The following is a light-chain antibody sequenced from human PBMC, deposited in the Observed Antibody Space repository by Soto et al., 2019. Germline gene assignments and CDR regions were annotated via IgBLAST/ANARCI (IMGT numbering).Light chain of an antibody. CDR2: WAS. CDR3: QQYYTTPRT. Sequence: DIVMTQSPDSLAVSLVERATINCKSSPSVLYSSHHKNYLAWYQQKPGQPPKLLIYWASTRESGVPDRFSGSGSGTDFTLTISSLQAEDVAVYYCQQYYTTPRTFGQGTKVEIK. CDR1: PSVLYSSHHKNY. V-gene: IGKV4-1*01. J-gene: IGKJ1*01.